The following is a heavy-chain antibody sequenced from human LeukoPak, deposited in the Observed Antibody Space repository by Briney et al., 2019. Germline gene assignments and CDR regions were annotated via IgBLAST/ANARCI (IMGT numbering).Heavy chain of an antibody. CDR3: ARGPRWLQSPAFDY. CDR2: INHSGST. CDR1: GGSFSGYY. D-gene: IGHD5-24*01. V-gene: IGHV4-34*01. J-gene: IGHJ4*02. Sequence: PSETLSLNCAVYGGSFSGYYWSWIRQPPGKGLEWIGEINHSGSTNYNPSLKSRVTISVDTSKNQFSLKLSSVTAADTAVYYCARGPRWLQSPAFDYWGQGTLVTVSS.